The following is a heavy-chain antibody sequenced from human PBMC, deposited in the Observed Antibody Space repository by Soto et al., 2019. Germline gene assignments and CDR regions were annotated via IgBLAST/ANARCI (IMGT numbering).Heavy chain of an antibody. CDR2: ISGSGGST. D-gene: IGHD3-3*01. CDR3: AYYDFWSGPMV. CDR1: GFTFRSYA. Sequence: GGSLRLSCAVSGFTFRSYAMSWVRQAPGKGLEWVSAISGSGGSTYYADSVKGRFTISRDNSKNTLYLQMNSLRAEDTAVYYCAYYDFWSGPMVWGQGTLVTVSS. V-gene: IGHV3-23*01. J-gene: IGHJ4*02.